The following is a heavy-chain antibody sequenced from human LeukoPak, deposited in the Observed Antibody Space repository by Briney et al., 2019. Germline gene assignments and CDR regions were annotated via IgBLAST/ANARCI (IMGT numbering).Heavy chain of an antibody. J-gene: IGHJ4*02. V-gene: IGHV3-66*01. D-gene: IGHD6-19*01. CDR1: GFTVSSNY. Sequence: GGSLRLSCAGSGFTVSSNYMSWVRQAAGKGLEWVSVIYSGGSTYYADSVKGRFTISRDSSKNTLYLQMNSLRAEDTAVYYCARGRGSGWPFDYRGQGTLVTVSS. CDR3: ARGRGSGWPFDY. CDR2: IYSGGST.